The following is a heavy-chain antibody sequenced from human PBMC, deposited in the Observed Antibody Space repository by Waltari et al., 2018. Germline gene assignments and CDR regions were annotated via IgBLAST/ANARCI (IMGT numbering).Heavy chain of an antibody. CDR3: ARRYCSSTSCLFDY. CDR2: ISSSGTTI. Sequence: EVQLVESGGGLVQPGGSLRLSCAASGFPFRSYESNWVRRAPGKGLEWVSHISSSGTTIYYADSVKGRFTISRDNAKNSLYLQMNSLRAEDTAVYYCARRYCSSTSCLFDYWGQGTLVTVSS. V-gene: IGHV3-48*03. CDR1: GFPFRSYE. D-gene: IGHD2-2*01. J-gene: IGHJ4*02.